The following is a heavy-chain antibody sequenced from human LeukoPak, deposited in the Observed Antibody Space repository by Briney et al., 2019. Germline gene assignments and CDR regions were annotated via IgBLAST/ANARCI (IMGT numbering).Heavy chain of an antibody. Sequence: PGGSLRLSCAASGFTFSSYWMSWVRQAPGKGLEWVANIKQEGSEKYYVDSVKGRFTISRDNAKNSLYLQMNSLRAEDTAVYYCARGGYDSSGYYWRVVQLVYFDLWGRGTLVTVSS. V-gene: IGHV3-7*01. J-gene: IGHJ2*01. D-gene: IGHD3-22*01. CDR3: ARGGYDSSGYYWRVVQLVYFDL. CDR2: IKQEGSEK. CDR1: GFTFSSYW.